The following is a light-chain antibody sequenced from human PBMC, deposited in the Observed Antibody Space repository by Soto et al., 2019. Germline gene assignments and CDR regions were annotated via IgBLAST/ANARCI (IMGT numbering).Light chain of an antibody. Sequence: DIVVTQSPLSLPVTPGEPASISCRSSQSLLHSNGYNYLDWYLQKPGQSPQLLIYLGSNRASGVPDRFSGSGSGTDFTLKISRVEVEDVGVYYCLQTVQAPWTFGQGTKVEIK. CDR3: LQTVQAPWT. CDR2: LGS. V-gene: IGKV2-28*01. CDR1: QSLLHSNGYNY. J-gene: IGKJ1*01.